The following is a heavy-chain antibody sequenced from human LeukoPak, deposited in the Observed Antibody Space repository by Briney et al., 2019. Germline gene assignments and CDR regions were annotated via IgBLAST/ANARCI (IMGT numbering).Heavy chain of an antibody. V-gene: IGHV3-33*06. Sequence: PGGSLRLSCAASGFTFSSYGMHWVRQAPGKGLEWVAVIWYDGSSKYYADSVKGRFTISRDNSKNTLYLQMNSLRAEDTAVYYCAKDARGLADYWGQGTLVTVSS. CDR3: AKDARGLADY. CDR1: GFTFSSYG. CDR2: IWYDGSSK. D-gene: IGHD3-10*01. J-gene: IGHJ4*02.